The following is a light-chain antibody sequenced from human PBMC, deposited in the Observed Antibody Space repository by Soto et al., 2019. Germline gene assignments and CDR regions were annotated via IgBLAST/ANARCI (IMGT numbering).Light chain of an antibody. CDR1: QTTNTW. Sequence: DIQMTQFPSTLSASVGDRVTITCRASQTTNTWLAWYQQKPGTAPKLLIYDASSLEGGVPSRFSASGSGTEFTLTISSLQTDDLATYYCQQYISYRYTFGQGTKVEIK. CDR3: QQYISYRYT. CDR2: DAS. V-gene: IGKV1-5*01. J-gene: IGKJ2*01.